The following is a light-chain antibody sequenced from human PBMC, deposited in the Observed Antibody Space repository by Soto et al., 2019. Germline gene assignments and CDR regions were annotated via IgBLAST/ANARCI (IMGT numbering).Light chain of an antibody. J-gene: IGKJ2*01. V-gene: IGKV3-20*01. CDR2: GAS. Sequence: EIVLTQSPGTLSSSPGERATLSCRASQSFSSTYLAWYQQKPGQPPRLLILGASVRATGIPDRFSGSGSGTDLTLTINRLEPEDFAVYYCQQYGTSQYSFGQGTKLEIK. CDR3: QQYGTSQYS. CDR1: QSFSSTY.